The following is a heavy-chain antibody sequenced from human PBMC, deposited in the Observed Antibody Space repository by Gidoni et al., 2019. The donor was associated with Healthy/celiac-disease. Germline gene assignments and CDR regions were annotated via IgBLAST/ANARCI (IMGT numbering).Heavy chain of an antibody. CDR2: ISYDGSNK. J-gene: IGHJ4*02. CDR3: ARDADVDTADAPLDY. D-gene: IGHD5-18*01. CDR1: GFTFSRYA. V-gene: IGHV3-30*01. Sequence: QVQLVESGGGVVQPGRSLRLSCAASGFTFSRYAMHWVRQAPGKGLEWVAVISYDGSNKYYADSVKGRFTISRDNSKNTLYLQMNSLRAEDTAVYYCARDADVDTADAPLDYWGQGTLVTVSS.